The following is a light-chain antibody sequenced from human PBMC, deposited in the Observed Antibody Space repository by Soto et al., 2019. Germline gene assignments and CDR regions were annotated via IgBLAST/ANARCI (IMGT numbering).Light chain of an antibody. V-gene: IGKV3-15*01. Sequence: EIVMTQSPATLSVSPGEGATLSCRASLTVNSNLAWYQQKPGQAPRLLIYGASTRATGIPARFSGSGSGTEFTLTISSLQSEDFAVYYCQQYGNSPLTFGGGTKVDIK. J-gene: IGKJ4*01. CDR2: GAS. CDR3: QQYGNSPLT. CDR1: LTVNSN.